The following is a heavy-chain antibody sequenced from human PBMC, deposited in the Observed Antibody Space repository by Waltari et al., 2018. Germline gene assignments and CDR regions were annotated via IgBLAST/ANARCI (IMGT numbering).Heavy chain of an antibody. CDR3: SREANYDRRDSPNDY. CDR1: DFTFASHT. V-gene: IGHV3-21*01. D-gene: IGHD3-16*01. Sequence: LVESGGGLVKPGGSLRLSCEASDFTFASHTMSWVRQPPGTAPQWVASITSSSNHIYYADSVEGRFTISRDNMKKLVFLQMDSLSAEDTAVYFCSREANYDRRDSPNDYWGQGTLVTVSS. CDR2: ITSSSNHI. J-gene: IGHJ4*02.